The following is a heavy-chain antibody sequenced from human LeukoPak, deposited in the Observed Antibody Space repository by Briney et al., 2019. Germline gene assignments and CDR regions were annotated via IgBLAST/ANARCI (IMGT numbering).Heavy chain of an antibody. CDR3: ARYCGSDHCYDP. Sequence: GGSLRLSCAASGFIISYSWMTWVRQAPGKVLEWGVRFNSKSDGGKTAYVAPVVDIFTFSRDDSKTTLYLQMNSLKIEDTAVYYRARYCGSDHCYDPWGQGTLVTVSS. CDR1: GFIISYSW. J-gene: IGHJ5*02. V-gene: IGHV3-15*01. CDR2: FNSKSDGGKT. D-gene: IGHD2-2*01.